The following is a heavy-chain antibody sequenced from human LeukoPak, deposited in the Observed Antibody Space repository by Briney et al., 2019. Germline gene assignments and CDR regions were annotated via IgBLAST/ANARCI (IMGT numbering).Heavy chain of an antibody. CDR3: AKHSIAARYYYFDY. J-gene: IGHJ4*02. Sequence: PGGSLRLSCAASGFTFSSYAMSWVRQAPGKGLEWVSAISGSGGSTYYADSVKGRFTISRDNSKNTLYLQINSLRAEDTAVYYCAKHSIAARYYYFDYWGQGTLVTVSS. D-gene: IGHD6-6*01. V-gene: IGHV3-23*01. CDR2: ISGSGGST. CDR1: GFTFSSYA.